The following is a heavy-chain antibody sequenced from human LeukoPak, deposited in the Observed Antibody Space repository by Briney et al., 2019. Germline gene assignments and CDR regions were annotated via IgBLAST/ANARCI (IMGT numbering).Heavy chain of an antibody. CDR1: GGSFSGYY. CDR2: INDSGST. J-gene: IGHJ4*02. D-gene: IGHD2-15*01. V-gene: IGHV4-34*01. CDR3: ARAYCSGGSCYAFFDY. Sequence: SETLSLTCAVYGGSFSGYYWSWIRQPPGKGLEWIEEINDSGSTNYSPSLKSRVTISVDTSKNQFSLKLSSVTAADTAVYYCARAYCSGGSCYAFFDYWGQGTLVTVSS.